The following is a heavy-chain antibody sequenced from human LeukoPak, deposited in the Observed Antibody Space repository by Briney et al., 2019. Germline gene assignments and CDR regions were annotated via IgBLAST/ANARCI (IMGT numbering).Heavy chain of an antibody. Sequence: PGGSLRLSCAASGFTFSSYGMHWVRQAPGKGLEWVAFIRYDGSNKYYADSVKGRFTISRDNSKNTLYLQMNSLRAEDTAVYYCAKTFGDYVWGSYYYWGQGTLVTVSS. V-gene: IGHV3-30*02. CDR1: GFTFSSYG. J-gene: IGHJ4*02. CDR3: AKTFGDYVWGSYYY. D-gene: IGHD3-16*01. CDR2: IRYDGSNK.